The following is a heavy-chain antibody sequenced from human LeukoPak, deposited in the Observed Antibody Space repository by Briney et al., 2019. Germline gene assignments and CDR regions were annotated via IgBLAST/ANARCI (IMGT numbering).Heavy chain of an antibody. J-gene: IGHJ5*02. D-gene: IGHD6-19*01. CDR1: GFTLSSYE. CDR3: ASHEYSSGPDWFDP. Sequence: GGSLRLSCAASGFTLSSYEMNWVRQAPGKGLEWVSYISSSGSTIYYADSVKGRFTISRDNAKNSLYLQMNSLRAEDTAVYYCASHEYSSGPDWFDPWGQGTLVTVSS. V-gene: IGHV3-48*03. CDR2: ISSSGSTI.